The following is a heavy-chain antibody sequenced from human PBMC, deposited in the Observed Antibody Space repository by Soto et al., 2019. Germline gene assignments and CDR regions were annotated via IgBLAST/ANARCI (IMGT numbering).Heavy chain of an antibody. CDR2: IYPGDSDT. CDR3: ARLPYCSSTSCSNPRYYYYMDV. D-gene: IGHD2-2*01. CDR1: GYSFTSYW. J-gene: IGHJ6*03. V-gene: IGHV5-51*01. Sequence: GESLKISCKGSGYSFTSYWIGWVRQMPGKGLEWMGIIYPGDSDTRYSPSFQGQVTISADKSISTAYLQWSSLKASDTAMYYCARLPYCSSTSCSNPRYYYYMDVWGKGTTVTVSS.